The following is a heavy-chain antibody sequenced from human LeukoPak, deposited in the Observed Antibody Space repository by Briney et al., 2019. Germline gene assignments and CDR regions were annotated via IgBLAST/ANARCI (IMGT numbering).Heavy chain of an antibody. J-gene: IGHJ3*01. CDR1: GFTFSDYP. D-gene: IGHD3-22*01. CDR3: ARGPMPRYNYYDSPLS. V-gene: IGHV3-30*01. Sequence: GGSLRLSCAASGFTFSDYPMHWVRQAAGKGLEWAALISYDGSKKYYADSVKGRFTISRDNSKNTLYLQMNSLRAEDSAVYYCARGPMPRYNYYDSPLSWGQGTMVTVSS. CDR2: ISYDGSKK.